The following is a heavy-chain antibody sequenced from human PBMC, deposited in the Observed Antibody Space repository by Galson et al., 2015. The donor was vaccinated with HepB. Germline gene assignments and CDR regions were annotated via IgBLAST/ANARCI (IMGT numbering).Heavy chain of an antibody. CDR2: IIPIFGAP. J-gene: IGHJ6*04. D-gene: IGHD2-2*02. CDR3: AKGAAVYLSHDHFYAMDG. Sequence: SVKVSCKASGGSFSNFGLSWVRQAPGQGLEWMGGIIPIFGAPRYAQKFQGRVTITADESTTTAYMDLSSLRSEDTAVYYCAKGAAVYLSHDHFYAMDGWGEGAMFTVAS. V-gene: IGHV1-69*13. CDR1: GGSFSNFG.